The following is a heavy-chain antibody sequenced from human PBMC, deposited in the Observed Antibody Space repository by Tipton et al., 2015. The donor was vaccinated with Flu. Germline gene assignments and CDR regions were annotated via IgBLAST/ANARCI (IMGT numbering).Heavy chain of an antibody. D-gene: IGHD5-12*01. CDR3: ATLGNSGTDGFDI. V-gene: IGHV3-66*02. CDR2: IYRGGTT. Sequence: GSLRLSCAASGFTVSSKYKGWVRQAPGKGLQWVSVIYRGGTTYVADSVKGRCTISRDNSKNTLYLQWNSLTTEDTAVYYCATLGNSGTDGFDIWGQGTMVTISS. J-gene: IGHJ3*02. CDR1: GFTVSSKY.